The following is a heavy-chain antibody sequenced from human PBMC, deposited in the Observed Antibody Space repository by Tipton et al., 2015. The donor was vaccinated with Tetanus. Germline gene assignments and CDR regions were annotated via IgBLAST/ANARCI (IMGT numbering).Heavy chain of an antibody. CDR1: GFTFSSYG. CDR3: AGASSNGWYDY. J-gene: IGHJ4*02. CDR2: IWYDGSNK. Sequence: SLRLSCAASGFTFSSYGMHWVRQAPGKGLEWVAVIWYDGSNKYYADSVKGRFTISRDNSKNTLYLQMNSLRPDDTAIYYCAGASSNGWYDYWGQGTLVTVSS. D-gene: IGHD6-19*01. V-gene: IGHV3-33*01.